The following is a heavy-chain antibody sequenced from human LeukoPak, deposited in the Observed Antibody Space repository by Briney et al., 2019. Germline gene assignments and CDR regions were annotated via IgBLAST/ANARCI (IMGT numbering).Heavy chain of an antibody. CDR2: MNPKSGNT. D-gene: IGHD3-9*01. J-gene: IGHJ3*02. Sequence: GASVKVSCKASGYTFTTLDINWVRQATGQGLEWMGWMNPKSGNTGYAQKFQGRVTITRDTSTSTAYMELSSLRSEDTAVYYCARQQQTYYDILTGYYSTAMPGDAFDIWGQGTMVTVSS. V-gene: IGHV1-8*03. CDR1: GYTFTTLD. CDR3: ARQQQTYYDILTGYYSTAMPGDAFDI.